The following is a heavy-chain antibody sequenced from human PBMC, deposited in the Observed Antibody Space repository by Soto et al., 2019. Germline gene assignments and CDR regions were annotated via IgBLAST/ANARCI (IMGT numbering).Heavy chain of an antibody. CDR3: ARDQWERYFDY. J-gene: IGHJ4*02. V-gene: IGHV3-48*01. Sequence: GGSLRLSCATSGFMFTTYSMNWVRQAPGKGLEWVSYISFTGETILYADSVRGRFTISRDNAKSSLYLQMNSLRAEDTAVYYCARDQWERYFDYWGQGALVTVSS. CDR1: GFMFTTYS. D-gene: IGHD1-26*01. CDR2: ISFTGETI.